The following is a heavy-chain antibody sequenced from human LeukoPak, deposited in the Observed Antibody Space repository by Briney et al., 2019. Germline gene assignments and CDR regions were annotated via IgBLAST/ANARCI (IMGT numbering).Heavy chain of an antibody. CDR2: ITASGGTT. CDR1: GFTFSSYA. Sequence: GGSLRLSCAASGFTFSSYAMSWVRQAPGKGLEWVSGITASGGTTHYADSVKGRFTISRDNSKNTLFLQMDSLRAEDTAVYYCAKGRGYSYGVPIDYWGQGTLVTVSS. CDR3: AKGRGYSYGVPIDY. V-gene: IGHV3-23*01. D-gene: IGHD5-18*01. J-gene: IGHJ4*02.